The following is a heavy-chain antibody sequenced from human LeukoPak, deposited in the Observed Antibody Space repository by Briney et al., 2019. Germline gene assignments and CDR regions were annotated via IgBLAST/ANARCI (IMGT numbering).Heavy chain of an antibody. CDR2: IRYDGSNK. CDR3: ARGPGDYFDY. CDR1: GFTFSSYG. V-gene: IGHV3-30*02. D-gene: IGHD4-17*01. Sequence: PGGSLRLSCAASGFTFSSYGMHWVRQAPGKGLEWVAFIRYDGSNKYYADSVKGRFTISRDNSKNTLYLQMNSLRAEDTAVYYCARGPGDYFDYWGQGTLVTVSS. J-gene: IGHJ4*02.